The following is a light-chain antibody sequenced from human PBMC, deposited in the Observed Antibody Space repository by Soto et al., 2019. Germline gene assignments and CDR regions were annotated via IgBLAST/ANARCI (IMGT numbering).Light chain of an antibody. CDR3: SSYAGSNTYV. J-gene: IGLJ1*01. CDR1: SSDVGGYNY. V-gene: IGLV2-8*01. CDR2: EVS. Sequence: SALTQSPSASGSPGQSVTISCTGTSSDVGGYNYVSWYQQHPGKAPKLIISEVSKRPSGVPDRFSGSKSGNTASLTVSGLQVEDEADYYCSSYAGSNTYVFGTGTKVTVL.